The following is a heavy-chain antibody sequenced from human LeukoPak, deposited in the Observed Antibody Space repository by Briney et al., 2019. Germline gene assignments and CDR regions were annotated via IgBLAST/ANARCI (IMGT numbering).Heavy chain of an antibody. CDR3: ARDPLGYDSSGYYDN. Sequence: GGSLRLSCAASGFTFSSYWMHWVRQAPGKGLVWVSRINSDGSSTSYAASVKGRFTISRDNAKNTLYLQMNSLRAGDTAVYYCARDPLGYDSSGYYDNWGQGTLVTVSP. CDR1: GFTFSSYW. D-gene: IGHD3-22*01. J-gene: IGHJ4*02. V-gene: IGHV3-74*01. CDR2: INSDGSST.